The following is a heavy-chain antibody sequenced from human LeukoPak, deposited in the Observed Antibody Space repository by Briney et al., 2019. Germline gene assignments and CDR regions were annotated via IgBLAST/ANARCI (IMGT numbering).Heavy chain of an antibody. J-gene: IGHJ3*02. V-gene: IGHV4-34*01. CDR1: GGSFSGYY. CDR3: ARDSIQLWDDAFDI. CDR2: INHSGST. D-gene: IGHD5-18*01. Sequence: SETLSVTCAVYGGSFSGYYWSWIRQPPGKGLEWIGEINHSGSTNYNPSLKSRVTISVDTSKNQFSLKLSSVTAADTAVYYCARDSIQLWDDAFDIWGQGTMVTVSS.